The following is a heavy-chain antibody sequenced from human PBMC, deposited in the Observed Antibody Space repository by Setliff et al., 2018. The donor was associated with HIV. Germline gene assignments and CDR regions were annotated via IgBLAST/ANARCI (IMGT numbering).Heavy chain of an antibody. CDR3: ARGHIVVDDGAFDI. J-gene: IGHJ3*02. V-gene: IGHV4-4*02. CDR1: GGSISSSNW. CDR2: IYHSGST. D-gene: IGHD2-2*01. Sequence: SETLSLTCAVSGGSISSSNWWSWVRQPPGKGLEWIGEIYHSGSTNYNPSLKSRVTISVDKSKNQFSLNLSSVTAADTAVYYCARGHIVVDDGAFDIWGQGTMVTVSS.